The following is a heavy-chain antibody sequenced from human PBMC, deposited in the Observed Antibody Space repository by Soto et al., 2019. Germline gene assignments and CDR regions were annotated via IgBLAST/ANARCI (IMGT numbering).Heavy chain of an antibody. CDR3: AKALYYYDSSGYYLDAFDI. J-gene: IGHJ3*02. CDR1: GFTVNNLY. CDR2: ISGSGGST. Sequence: GGSLRLSCAVSGFTVNNLYMTWVRQAPRKGLEWVSAISGSGGSTYYADSVKGRFTISRDNSKNTLYLQMNSLRAEDTAVYYCAKALYYYDSSGYYLDAFDIWGQGTMVTVSS. D-gene: IGHD3-22*01. V-gene: IGHV3-23*01.